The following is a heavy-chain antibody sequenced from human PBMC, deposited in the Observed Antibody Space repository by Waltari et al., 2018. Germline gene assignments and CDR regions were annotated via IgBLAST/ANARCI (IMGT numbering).Heavy chain of an antibody. J-gene: IGHJ3*02. V-gene: IGHV4-34*01. Sequence: QVQLQQWGAGLLKPSETLSLTCAVYGGSFSGYYWSWIRQPPGQGLEWIGEINNRGSTNNNPSLKSRVTISVDTSKNQFSLKLSSVTAADTAVYYCAIPGGDIVVVPAPDDVAFDIWGQGTMVTVSS. CDR2: INNRGST. CDR3: AIPGGDIVVVPAPDDVAFDI. D-gene: IGHD2-2*01. CDR1: GGSFSGYY.